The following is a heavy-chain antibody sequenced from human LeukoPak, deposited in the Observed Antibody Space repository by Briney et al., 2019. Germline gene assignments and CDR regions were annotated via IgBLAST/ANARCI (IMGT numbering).Heavy chain of an antibody. J-gene: IGHJ4*02. D-gene: IGHD5-24*01. V-gene: IGHV3-11*01. Sequence: GGSLRLSCAASGFTFSDYYMSWICQAPGKGLEWVSYISSSGSTIYYADSVKGRFTISRDNAKNSLYLQMNSLRAEDTAVYYCARDHLKAITPQTGWGQGTLVTVSS. CDR2: ISSSGSTI. CDR3: ARDHLKAITPQTG. CDR1: GFTFSDYY.